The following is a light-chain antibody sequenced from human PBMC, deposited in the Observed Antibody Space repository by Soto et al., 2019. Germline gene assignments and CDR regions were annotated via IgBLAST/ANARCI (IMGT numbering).Light chain of an antibody. V-gene: IGKV3-20*01. J-gene: IGKJ4*01. CDR1: QSVSSSY. CDR2: GAS. CDR3: QQYGSSPLT. Sequence: EIVLTQSPGTLSLSRGERGTLXCRASQSVSSSYLAWYQQKPGQAPRLLIYGASSRATGIPDRFSGSGSGTDFTLTISRLEPEDFAVYYCQQYGSSPLTFGGGTKVDIK.